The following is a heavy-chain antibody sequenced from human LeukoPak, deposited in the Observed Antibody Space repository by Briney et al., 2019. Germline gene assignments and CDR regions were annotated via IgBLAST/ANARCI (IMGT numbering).Heavy chain of an antibody. Sequence: QPGGSLRLSCAASGFTFSSYWMHWVRQAPGKGVFSCSPINSYGTTTIYAHSANDRFTISRDNAKNTLYLQMNILRAEDTAVYYCARDRDDAFHIWGQGTMVTVSS. J-gene: IGHJ3*02. CDR2: INSYGTTT. V-gene: IGHV3-74*01. CDR3: ARDRDDAFHI. CDR1: GFTFSSYW.